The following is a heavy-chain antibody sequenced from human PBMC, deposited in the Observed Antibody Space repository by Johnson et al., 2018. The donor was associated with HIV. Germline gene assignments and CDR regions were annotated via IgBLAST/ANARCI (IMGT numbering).Heavy chain of an antibody. CDR2: ISYDGSNK. CDR3: ARSLSNWGNAAFDI. D-gene: IGHD3-16*01. Sequence: QVQLVESGGGVVQPGRSLRLSCAASGFTFSSYAMHWVRQAPGKGLVWVAVISYDGSNKYYAAAVKGRFTISRDNSKNTLYLQINSRRAGDTAVYYCARSLSNWGNAAFDIWGQGTMFTVSS. V-gene: IGHV3-30*04. J-gene: IGHJ3*02. CDR1: GFTFSSYA.